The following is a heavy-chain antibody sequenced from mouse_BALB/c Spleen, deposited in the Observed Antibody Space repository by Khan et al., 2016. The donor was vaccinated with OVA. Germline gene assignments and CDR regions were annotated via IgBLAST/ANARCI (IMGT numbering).Heavy chain of an antibody. CDR1: RFNISRYG. CDR2: IDSNGGSP. V-gene: IGHV5-6-3*01. CDR3: ARSAI. D-gene: IGHD2-12*01. Sequence: EVELVESGGGLVQPGGSLKRSCAASRFNISRYGMSSVRQTPDKRLELVATIDSNGGSPDYTDSVTRRFTISGDNAKNALYLQMRSLNSEDTGMYDCARSAIWGQGTTLTGSS. J-gene: IGHJ2*01.